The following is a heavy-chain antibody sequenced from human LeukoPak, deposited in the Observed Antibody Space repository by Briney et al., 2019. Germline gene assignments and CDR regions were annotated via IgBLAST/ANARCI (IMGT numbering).Heavy chain of an antibody. D-gene: IGHD2-15*01. V-gene: IGHV1-46*01. CDR1: GYTFTSYY. J-gene: IGHJ3*02. Sequence: ASVKVSCKASGYTFTSYYMHWVRQAPGQGLEWMGIINPSGGSTSYAQKFQGRVTMTRDTSTSTVYMELSSLRSEDTAVYYCARGHLNHYCSGGSCEAFDIWGQGTMVTASS. CDR2: INPSGGST. CDR3: ARGHLNHYCSGGSCEAFDI.